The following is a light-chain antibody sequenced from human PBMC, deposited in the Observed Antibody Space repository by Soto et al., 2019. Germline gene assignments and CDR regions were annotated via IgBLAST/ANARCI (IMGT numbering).Light chain of an antibody. CDR2: GAS. J-gene: IGKJ4*01. CDR1: QTVGSD. Sequence: EIVMTQSPATLSVSPGQRATLSCRASQTVGSDLAWYQQKPGQPPRLLIYGASTRATGIPARFSGRGSGTEFALTISSLESEDFAVYYCQQSNNWPFTFGGGTKVEIK. CDR3: QQSNNWPFT. V-gene: IGKV3-15*01.